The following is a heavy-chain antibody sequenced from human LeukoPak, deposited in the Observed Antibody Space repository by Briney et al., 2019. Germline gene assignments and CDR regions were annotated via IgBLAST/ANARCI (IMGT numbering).Heavy chain of an antibody. D-gene: IGHD2-21*02. CDR3: ARVVVVTAIHWYFDL. CDR1: GYIFPNYW. Sequence: GESLRISCEASGYIFPNYWIGWVRQVPGKGLDWMGLIHPGDSDTGYSPSFQGQVTISVDKSITTAYLQWSSLQASDTAIYFCARVVVVTAIHWYFDLWGRGSLVTVFS. J-gene: IGHJ2*01. V-gene: IGHV5-51*01. CDR2: IHPGDSDT.